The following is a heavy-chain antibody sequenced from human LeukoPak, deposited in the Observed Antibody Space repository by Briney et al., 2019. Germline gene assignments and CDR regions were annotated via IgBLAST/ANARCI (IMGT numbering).Heavy chain of an antibody. Sequence: GASVKVSCKASGGTFSSYAISWVRQAPGQGLEWMGRIIPILGIANYAQKFQGRVTITADKSTSTAYMELSSLRSEDTAVYYCARDTYDGSGGPPLDYWGQGTLVTVSS. CDR3: ARDTYDGSGGPPLDY. CDR2: IIPILGIA. CDR1: GGTFSSYA. D-gene: IGHD3-22*01. J-gene: IGHJ4*02. V-gene: IGHV1-69*04.